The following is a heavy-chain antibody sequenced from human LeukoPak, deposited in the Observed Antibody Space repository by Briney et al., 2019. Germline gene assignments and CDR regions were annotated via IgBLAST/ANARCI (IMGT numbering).Heavy chain of an antibody. J-gene: IGHJ3*02. Sequence: SVKVSCKASGYAFTGYYMHWVRQAPGQGLEWMGWINPNSGGTSYAQNFQGRVTMTRDTSISPAYLDLSRLRSDDTAVYYCARSRLLRYDAFDIWGQGTMVTVSS. CDR2: INPNSGGT. CDR1: GYAFTGYY. D-gene: IGHD2/OR15-2a*01. CDR3: ARSRLLRYDAFDI. V-gene: IGHV1-2*02.